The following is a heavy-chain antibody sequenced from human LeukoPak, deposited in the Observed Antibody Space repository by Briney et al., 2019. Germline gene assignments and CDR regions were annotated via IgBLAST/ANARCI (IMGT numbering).Heavy chain of an antibody. CDR2: IWYDGSNK. J-gene: IGHJ3*02. Sequence: PGRSLRLSCAASGFPFSSYGMHWVRQAPGKGLEWVAVIWYDGSNKYYADSVKGRFTISRDNSKNTLYLQMNSLRAEDTAVYYCAREYDAFDIWGQGTMVTVSS. V-gene: IGHV3-33*01. CDR3: AREYDAFDI. CDR1: GFPFSSYG.